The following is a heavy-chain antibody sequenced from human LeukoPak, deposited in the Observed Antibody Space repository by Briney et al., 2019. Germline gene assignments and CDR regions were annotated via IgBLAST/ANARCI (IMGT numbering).Heavy chain of an antibody. CDR2: ISSSGSTI. Sequence: GGSPRLSCAASVFTFGSYEMNWVRQAPGKGLEWVSYISSSGSTIYYADSVKGRFTISRDNTKNSLYLQMNSLRAEDTAVYYCASSMIVVVIYAFDIWGQGTMVTVSS. J-gene: IGHJ3*02. V-gene: IGHV3-48*03. CDR1: VFTFGSYE. D-gene: IGHD3-22*01. CDR3: ASSMIVVVIYAFDI.